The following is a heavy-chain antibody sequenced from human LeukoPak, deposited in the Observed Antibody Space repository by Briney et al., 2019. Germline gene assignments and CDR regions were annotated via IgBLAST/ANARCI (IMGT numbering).Heavy chain of an antibody. J-gene: IGHJ6*02. D-gene: IGHD4-17*01. V-gene: IGHV4-61*01. CDR1: GGSVSSGSYY. Sequence: SETLSLTCTVSGGSVSSGSYYWSWIRQPPGKGLEWIGYIYYSGSTNYNPSLKSRVTISADTSKNQFSLKLSSVTAADTAVYYCARDLREDGDYSYYYYGMDVWGQGTTVTVSS. CDR2: IYYSGST. CDR3: ARDLREDGDYSYYYYGMDV.